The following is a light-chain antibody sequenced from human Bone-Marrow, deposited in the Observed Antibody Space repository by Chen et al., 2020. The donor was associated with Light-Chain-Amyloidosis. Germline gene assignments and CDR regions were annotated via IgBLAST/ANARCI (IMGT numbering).Light chain of an antibody. J-gene: IGLJ2*01. CDR2: RDT. CDR1: DLPTKY. V-gene: IGLV3-25*03. CDR3: QSADSSGTYEVI. Sequence: YELTQTPSVSVSPGQTARITCSGDDLPTKYAYWYQQKPGQAPVLVIHRDTERPSGISERFSGSSSGTTATLTISGVQAEDEADYHCQSADSSGTYEVIFGGGTKLTVL.